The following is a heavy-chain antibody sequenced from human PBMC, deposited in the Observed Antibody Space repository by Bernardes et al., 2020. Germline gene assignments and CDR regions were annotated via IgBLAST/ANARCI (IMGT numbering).Heavy chain of an antibody. V-gene: IGHV3-49*03. J-gene: IGHJ6*04. CDR3: TRVRITMVQGVISTYYYYYGMDV. CDR1: GFTFGDYA. Sequence: GSLRLSFTASGFTFGDYAMSWFRQAPGKGLEWVGFIRSKAYGGTTEYAASVKGRFTISRDDSKSIAYLQMNSLKTEDTAVYYCTRVRITMVQGVISTYYYYYGMDVWGKGTTVTVSS. CDR2: IRSKAYGGTT. D-gene: IGHD3-10*01.